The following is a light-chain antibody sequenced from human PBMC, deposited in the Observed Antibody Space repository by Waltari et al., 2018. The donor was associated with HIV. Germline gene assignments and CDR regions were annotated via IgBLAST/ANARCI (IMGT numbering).Light chain of an antibody. CDR3: QQYGSSLET. CDR1: QSVRGNY. CDR2: DAS. J-gene: IGKJ3*01. Sequence: VLRKIPASLPFSRGEGADLYCRASQSVRGNYLAWYQQKPGQAPRLIIYDASSRATGIPDRFSGSGSGTDFTLTISRLEPEDFAVYYCQQYGSSLETFGPGTKVDIK. V-gene: IGKV3-20*01.